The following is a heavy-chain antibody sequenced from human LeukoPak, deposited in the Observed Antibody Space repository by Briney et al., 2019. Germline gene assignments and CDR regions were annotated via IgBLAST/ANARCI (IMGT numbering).Heavy chain of an antibody. CDR2: IYYSGST. Sequence: SETLSLTCTVSGGSISSYYWSWIRQPPGKGLEWIGYIYYSGSTNYNPSLKSRVTISVDTSENQFSLKLSSVTAADTAVYYCARSSSGWYKYFQHWGQGTLVTVSS. V-gene: IGHV4-59*01. J-gene: IGHJ1*01. D-gene: IGHD6-19*01. CDR1: GGSISSYY. CDR3: ARSSSGWYKYFQH.